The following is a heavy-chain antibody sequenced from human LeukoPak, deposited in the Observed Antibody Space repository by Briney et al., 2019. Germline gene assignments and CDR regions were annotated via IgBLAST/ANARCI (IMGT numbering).Heavy chain of an antibody. V-gene: IGHV3-23*01. CDR3: ARVGSDYVWGSYRSHYYYMDV. CDR2: ISGSGGST. Sequence: GGSLRLSCAASGFTFSSYAMSWVRQAPGKGLEWVSAISGSGGSTYYADSVKGRFTISRDNSKNTLYLQMNSLRAEDTAVYYCARVGSDYVWGSYRSHYYYMDVWGKGTTVTISS. J-gene: IGHJ6*03. D-gene: IGHD3-16*02. CDR1: GFTFSSYA.